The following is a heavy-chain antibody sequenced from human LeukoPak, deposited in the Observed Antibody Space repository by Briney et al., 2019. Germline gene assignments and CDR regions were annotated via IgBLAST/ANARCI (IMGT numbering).Heavy chain of an antibody. CDR2: LSDRGDNI. V-gene: IGHV3-23*01. J-gene: IGHJ4*02. D-gene: IGHD3-22*01. Sequence: GGSLTLSCAASGFTFSTYAMNWVRQAPGEGLEWVSGLSDRGDNIIYADSVRGRFTISRDNSKNTMFLQMNSLRAEDTAVYYCAREKGSSGYPYYFDYWGQGTLVTVSS. CDR3: AREKGSSGYPYYFDY. CDR1: GFTFSTYA.